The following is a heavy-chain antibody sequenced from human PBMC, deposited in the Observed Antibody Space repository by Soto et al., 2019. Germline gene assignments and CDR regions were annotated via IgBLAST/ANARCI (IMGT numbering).Heavy chain of an antibody. CDR3: ARRAGCSSSSTAFDI. D-gene: IGHD6-6*01. CDR1: GGTFGSYA. J-gene: IGHJ3*02. Sequence: QVQLVQSGADVKKPGSSVKLSCKASGGTFGSYAINWVRQAPGQGLEWMGGIIPIFGTPSYAQKFQGRVTLTAGESASAAYMELSSLRSDDTAVYYCARRAGCSSSSTAFDIWSQGTMVTVSS. CDR2: IIPIFGTP. V-gene: IGHV1-69*01.